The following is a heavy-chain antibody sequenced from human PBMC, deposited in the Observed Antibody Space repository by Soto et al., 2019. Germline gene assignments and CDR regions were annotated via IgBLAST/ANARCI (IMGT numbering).Heavy chain of an antibody. D-gene: IGHD2-15*01. J-gene: IGHJ4*02. Sequence: ESGGGVVQPGRSLRLSCAASGFTFSSYGMHWVRQAPGKGLEWVAVISYDGSNKYYADSVKGRFTISRDNSKNTLYLQMNSLRAEDTAVYYCAKDRAPPIVVVAADRFDYWGQGTLVTVSS. V-gene: IGHV3-30*18. CDR3: AKDRAPPIVVVAADRFDY. CDR1: GFTFSSYG. CDR2: ISYDGSNK.